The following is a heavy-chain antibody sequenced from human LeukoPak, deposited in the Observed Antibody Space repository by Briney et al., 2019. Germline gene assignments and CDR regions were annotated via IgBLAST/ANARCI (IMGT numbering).Heavy chain of an antibody. V-gene: IGHV3-23*01. J-gene: IGHJ4*02. CDR2: IRPDGDRT. D-gene: IGHD6-19*01. CDR1: GFTFSTYA. CDR3: AREQSGTRGWYTVDY. Sequence: GGSLRLSCAASGFTFSTYAISWVRQGPGKGLEWVSAIRPDGDRTYYANSMRGRFTISRANSKDTVYLQINGLRVEDAAVYYCAREQSGTRGWYTVDYWGQGTLVTVSS.